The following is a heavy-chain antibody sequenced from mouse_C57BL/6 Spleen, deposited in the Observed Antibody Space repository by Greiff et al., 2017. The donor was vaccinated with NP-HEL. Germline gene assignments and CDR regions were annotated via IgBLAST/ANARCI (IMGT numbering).Heavy chain of an antibody. D-gene: IGHD2-5*01. CDR2: IDPSDSET. Sequence: QVQLQQSGAELVRPGSSVKLSCKASGYTFTSYWMHWVKQRPIQGLEWIGNIDPSDSETPYNQKFKDKATLTVDKSSSTAYMQLSSLASEDSAVYYCVRGDYSNYAYYWGQGTTLTVSS. J-gene: IGHJ2*01. CDR1: GYTFTSYW. V-gene: IGHV1-52*01. CDR3: VRGDYSNYAYY.